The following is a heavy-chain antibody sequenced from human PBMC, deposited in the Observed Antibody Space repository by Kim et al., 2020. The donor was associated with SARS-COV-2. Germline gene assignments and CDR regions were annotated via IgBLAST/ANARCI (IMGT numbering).Heavy chain of an antibody. D-gene: IGHD3-22*01. CDR2: ISGSGGGT. CDR1: GFTFSSYA. V-gene: IGHV3-23*01. J-gene: IGHJ3*02. Sequence: GGSLRLSCAASGFTFSSYAMSWVRQAPGKGLEWVSAISGSGGGTYYADSVKGRFTISRDNSKNTLYLQMNSLRAEDTAVYYCAKRVTVVATMGRGAVDIWGQGKMVTVSS. CDR3: AKRVTVVATMGRGAVDI.